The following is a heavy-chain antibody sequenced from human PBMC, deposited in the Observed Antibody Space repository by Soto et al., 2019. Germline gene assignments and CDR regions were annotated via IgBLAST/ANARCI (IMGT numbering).Heavy chain of an antibody. CDR1: GFSFSTSEVG. CDR3: AHTLHTSGWPFDY. J-gene: IGHJ4*02. CDR2: IYWDDDT. D-gene: IGHD6-19*01. V-gene: IGHV2-5*02. Sequence: QITLKESGPTLVKPTQTLTLTCTFSGFSFSTSEVGVGWIRQPPGKALEWLGLIYWDDDTRYSPSLKNRLSITKDTSKNQVILTVTNMDPVDAGTYYCAHTLHTSGWPFDYWGQGTLVTVSS.